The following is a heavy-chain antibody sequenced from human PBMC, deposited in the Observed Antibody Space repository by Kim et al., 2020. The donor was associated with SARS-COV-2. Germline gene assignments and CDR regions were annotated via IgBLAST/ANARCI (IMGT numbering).Heavy chain of an antibody. D-gene: IGHD2-15*01. CDR1: GGSISSSSYY. V-gene: IGHV4-39*01. Sequence: SETLSLTCTVSGGSISSSSYYWGWIRQPPGKGLEWIGSIYYSGSTYYNPSLKSRVTISVDTSKNQFSLKLSSVTAADTAVYYCARHVRSDCSGGSCYSQALDYWGQGTLVTVSS. CDR3: ARHVRSDCSGGSCYSQALDY. J-gene: IGHJ4*02. CDR2: IYYSGST.